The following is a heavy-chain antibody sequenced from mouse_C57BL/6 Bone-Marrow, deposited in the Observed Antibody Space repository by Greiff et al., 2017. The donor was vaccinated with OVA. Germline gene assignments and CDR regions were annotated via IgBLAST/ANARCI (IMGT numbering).Heavy chain of an antibody. CDR1: GYTFTSSW. CDR2: IYPGSGST. V-gene: IGHV1-55*01. CDR3: ARSRDYDGSWFAY. Sequence: QVQLQQPGAELVKPGASVKMSCKASGYTFTSSWITWVKQRPGQGLEWIGDIYPGSGSTNYNEKFKSKATLTVDTSSSTAYMQLSSLTSEDSAFYYCARSRDYDGSWFAYWGQGTLVTVSA. J-gene: IGHJ3*01. D-gene: IGHD2-4*01.